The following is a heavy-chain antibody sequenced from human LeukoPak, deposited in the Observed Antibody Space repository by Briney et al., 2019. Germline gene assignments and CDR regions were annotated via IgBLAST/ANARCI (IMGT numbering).Heavy chain of an antibody. D-gene: IGHD5-24*01. CDR1: GGSFSGYY. J-gene: IGHJ4*02. CDR2: INHSGST. V-gene: IGHV4-34*01. CDR3: ARVGPRRMATIIPAYYFDH. Sequence: PSETLSLTCAVYGGSFSGYYWSWIRQPPGKGLEWIGEINHSGSTNYNPSLKSRVTISVDTSKNQFSLKLSSVTAADTAVYYCARVGPRRMATIIPAYYFDHWGQGTLVTVSS.